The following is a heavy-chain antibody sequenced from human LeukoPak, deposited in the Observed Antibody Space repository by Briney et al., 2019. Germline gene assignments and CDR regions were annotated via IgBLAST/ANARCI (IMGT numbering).Heavy chain of an antibody. J-gene: IGHJ4*02. CDR1: GGSISSYY. Sequence: SETLSLACTVSGGSISSYYWSWIRQPPGKGLEWIGYIYYSGSTYYNPSLKSRVTISVDTSKNQFSLKLSSVTAADTAVYYCARVLKGRAPFDYWGQGTLVTVSS. CDR3: ARVLKGRAPFDY. CDR2: IYYSGST. V-gene: IGHV4-59*08.